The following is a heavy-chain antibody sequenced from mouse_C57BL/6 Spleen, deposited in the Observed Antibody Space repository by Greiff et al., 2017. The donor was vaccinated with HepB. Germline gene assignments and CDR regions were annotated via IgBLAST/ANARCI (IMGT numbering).Heavy chain of an antibody. D-gene: IGHD1-1*01. Sequence: QVQLQQSGPELVKPGASVKISCKASGYAFSSYWMHWVKQRPGKGLEWIGRIYPGAGDTNYNRKFKGKATLTADKSSSTAYMQLSSLTSEDSEVYFCARSSFTTVVAHWYFDVWGTGTTVTVSS. V-gene: IGHV1-82*01. CDR2: IYPGAGDT. CDR3: ARSSFTTVVAHWYFDV. CDR1: GYAFSSYW. J-gene: IGHJ1*03.